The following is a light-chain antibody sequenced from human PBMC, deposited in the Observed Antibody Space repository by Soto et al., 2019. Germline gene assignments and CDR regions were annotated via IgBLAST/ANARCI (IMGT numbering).Light chain of an antibody. CDR2: DVS. J-gene: IGKJ5*01. CDR1: QTLVYSDGTTY. Sequence: EIVMTQTPLSLYVTPGHPASISCNSSQTLVYSDGTTYSSWYLQKAGQPPQLLIDDVSNRFSGVPARFSGSGSGTDFTLKISRVEAEDVGVYYCTQRAHVPITSGQGTRPA. CDR3: TQRAHVPIT. V-gene: IGKV2D-29*01.